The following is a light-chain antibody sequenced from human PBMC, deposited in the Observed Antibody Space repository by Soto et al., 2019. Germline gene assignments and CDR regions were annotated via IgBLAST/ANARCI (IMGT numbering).Light chain of an antibody. Sequence: EIVLTQSPGTVSLSPGEGATLSCRASQRVSSSYLAWYQHKPGQAPRLLIYGASSRATGIPDRFSGSGSGTDFTLTISRLEPEDFAVYFCQQYGSSHRTFGQGSKLEI. V-gene: IGKV3-20*01. CDR2: GAS. J-gene: IGKJ2*02. CDR1: QRVSSSY. CDR3: QQYGSSHRT.